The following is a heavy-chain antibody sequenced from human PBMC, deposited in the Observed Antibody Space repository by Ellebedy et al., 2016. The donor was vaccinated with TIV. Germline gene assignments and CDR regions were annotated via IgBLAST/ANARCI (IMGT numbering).Heavy chain of an antibody. CDR1: GFIFSAYG. V-gene: IGHV3-30*03. CDR3: ARAPRMGHSVSLGWFDP. D-gene: IGHD5/OR15-5a*01. Sequence: SLKISCTASGFIFSAYGIHWVRQAPDKELEWLTFISNDGNAYYYADSVKGRFSVSRDNSKRTIYLQMNSLTSADTATYYCARAPRMGHSVSLGWFDPWGPGTLVTVSS. J-gene: IGHJ5*02. CDR2: ISNDGNAY.